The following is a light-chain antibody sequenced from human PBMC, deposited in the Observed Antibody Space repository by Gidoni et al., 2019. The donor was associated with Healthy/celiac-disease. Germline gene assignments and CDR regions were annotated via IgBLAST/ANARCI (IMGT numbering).Light chain of an antibody. CDR3: QQYNNWPPYT. CDR1: QSVNSN. V-gene: IGKV3-15*01. J-gene: IGKJ2*01. Sequence: DIVLTHSPATLSVSPWERATLSCRASQSVNSNLAWYQKKPGQAPRLLIYGASTRATGIPARFSGSGSGTECTLTISSLQSEDFVVYYCQQYNNWPPYTFGQGIKLEIK. CDR2: GAS.